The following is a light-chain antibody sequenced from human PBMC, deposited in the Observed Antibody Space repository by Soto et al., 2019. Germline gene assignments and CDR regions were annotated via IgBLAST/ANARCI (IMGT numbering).Light chain of an antibody. Sequence: DIQMTQSPSSLSASVGDRVTITCRASQSISNYLNWYQQKPGKAPKLLIYAASSLQSGVPSRFSGSGSVTDFTLTISSLQPEDFATYYCQQSYSTPPITFGQGTRLEIK. CDR1: QSISNY. J-gene: IGKJ5*01. V-gene: IGKV1-39*01. CDR3: QQSYSTPPIT. CDR2: AAS.